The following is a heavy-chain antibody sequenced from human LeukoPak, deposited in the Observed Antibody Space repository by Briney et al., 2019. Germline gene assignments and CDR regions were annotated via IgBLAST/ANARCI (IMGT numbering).Heavy chain of an antibody. Sequence: ASVKVSCKASGYTFTSYHMHWVRQAPGQGLEWMGWINPNSGGTNYAQKFQGRVTMTRDTSISTAYMELSRLRSDDTAVYYCARGHTAMGPFDYWGQGTLVTVSS. D-gene: IGHD5-18*01. CDR1: GYTFTSYH. J-gene: IGHJ4*02. CDR2: INPNSGGT. V-gene: IGHV1-2*02. CDR3: ARGHTAMGPFDY.